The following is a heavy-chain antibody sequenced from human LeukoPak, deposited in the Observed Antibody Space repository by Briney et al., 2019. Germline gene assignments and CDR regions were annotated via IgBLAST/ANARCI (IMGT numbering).Heavy chain of an antibody. J-gene: IGHJ4*02. V-gene: IGHV4-30-2*01. CDR3: ARGNGDRHCGINCILDY. Sequence: SETLSLTRTVSSGSISSGDYHWSWIRQPPGKGLEWIGYISHSGSTYYNPSLKSRVTISVDRSKNQFSLSLTSVTAADTAVYYCARGNGDRHCGINCILDYWGQGTLVTVSS. CDR1: SGSISSGDYH. CDR2: ISHSGST. D-gene: IGHD2-21*01.